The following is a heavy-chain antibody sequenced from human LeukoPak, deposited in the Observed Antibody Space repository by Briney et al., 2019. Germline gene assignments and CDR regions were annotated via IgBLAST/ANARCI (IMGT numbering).Heavy chain of an antibody. CDR2: IYYSGST. Sequence: SETLSLTCTVSGDSISSGDYYWRWIRQPPGRGLEWIGYIYYSGSTYYNPSLKSRVTISVDTSKNQFSLKLSSVTAADTAVYYCARVSDYLFDYWGQGTLVTVS. CDR1: GDSISSGDYY. CDR3: ARVSDYLFDY. V-gene: IGHV4-30-4*01. D-gene: IGHD2/OR15-2a*01. J-gene: IGHJ4*02.